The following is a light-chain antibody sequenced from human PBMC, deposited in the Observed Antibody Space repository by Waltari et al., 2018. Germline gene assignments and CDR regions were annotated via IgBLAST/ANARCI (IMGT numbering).Light chain of an antibody. J-gene: IGLJ1*01. CDR1: SSDVGYYNY. CDR3: CSYTTSRTLV. V-gene: IGLV2-14*01. CDR2: EVS. Sequence: QSALTQPASVSGSPGQSITISCTGTSSDVGYYNYVSWYQQHPDKAPKLMIYEVSNRPSGVSKRLSASKSGNTASLTISGLQAEDEANYFCCSYTTSRTLVFGTGTKVTVL.